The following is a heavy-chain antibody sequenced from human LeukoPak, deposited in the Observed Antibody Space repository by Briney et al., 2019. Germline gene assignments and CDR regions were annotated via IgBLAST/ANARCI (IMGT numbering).Heavy chain of an antibody. CDR2: IYSGGST. CDR3: ARDLMGDAFDI. V-gene: IGHV3-66*02. J-gene: IGHJ3*02. Sequence: GGSLRLSCAASGFTVSSNHMSWVRQAPGKGLEWVSVIYSGGSTYYADSVKGRFTISRDNSKNTLYLQMNSLRAEDTAVYYCARDLMGDAFDIWGQGTMVTVSS. CDR1: GFTVSSNH.